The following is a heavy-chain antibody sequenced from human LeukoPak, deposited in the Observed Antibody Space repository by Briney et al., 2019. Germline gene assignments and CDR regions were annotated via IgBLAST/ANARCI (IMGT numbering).Heavy chain of an antibody. Sequence: ASVKVSCKASGYIFTSKGISWVRQAPGQGLEWMGWISPYNGNTNYAQKVQGRVTMTTDTSTNTAYMELRSLRSDDTAVYYCARDGNLEATGMAPDYWGQGTLVTVSS. CDR1: GYIFTSKG. D-gene: IGHD5-18*01. CDR3: ARDGNLEATGMAPDY. CDR2: ISPYNGNT. V-gene: IGHV1-18*01. J-gene: IGHJ4*02.